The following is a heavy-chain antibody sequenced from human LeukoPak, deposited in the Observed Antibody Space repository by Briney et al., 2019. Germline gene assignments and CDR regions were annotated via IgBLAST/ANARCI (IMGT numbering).Heavy chain of an antibody. Sequence: GESLKISCKGSGYTFTSSWIGWVRQMPGQGLEWMGIISPGDSATRYSPSFQGQVTISADKSISTAYLQWSSLKASDTAMYYCAKWRSGSGKHWFDPWGQGTLVTVSS. D-gene: IGHD3-10*01. J-gene: IGHJ5*02. CDR2: ISPGDSAT. CDR1: GYTFTSSW. V-gene: IGHV5-51*01. CDR3: AKWRSGSGKHWFDP.